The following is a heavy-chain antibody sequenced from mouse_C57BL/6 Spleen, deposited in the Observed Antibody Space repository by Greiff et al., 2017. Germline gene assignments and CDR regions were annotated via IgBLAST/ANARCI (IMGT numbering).Heavy chain of an antibody. V-gene: IGHV1-47*01. CDR3: ANLFYYDYDEFAY. CDR2: FHPYNDDT. Sequence: QVQLKQSGAELVKPGASVKMSCKASGYTFTTYPIEWMKQNHGKSLEWIGNFHPYNDDTNYNQKFKGKATLTVDKSSSTAYMQLSSLTSEDSAVYYCANLFYYDYDEFAYWGQGTLVTVSA. D-gene: IGHD2-4*01. CDR1: GYTFTTYP. J-gene: IGHJ3*01.